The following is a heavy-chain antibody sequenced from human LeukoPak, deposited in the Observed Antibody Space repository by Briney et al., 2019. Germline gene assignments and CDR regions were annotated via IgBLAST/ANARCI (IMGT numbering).Heavy chain of an antibody. D-gene: IGHD3-10*01. V-gene: IGHV4-39*01. J-gene: IGHJ4*02. Sequence: SETLSLTCTVSGGSIIRASSYWGWIRQPPGKGLEWIGSIYYSGSTYYNPSLKSRVTISVDTSKNQFSLKLSSVTAADTAVYYCARLTLLWFGELAHFDYWGQGTPVTVSS. CDR3: ARLTLLWFGELAHFDY. CDR2: IYYSGST. CDR1: GGSIIRASSY.